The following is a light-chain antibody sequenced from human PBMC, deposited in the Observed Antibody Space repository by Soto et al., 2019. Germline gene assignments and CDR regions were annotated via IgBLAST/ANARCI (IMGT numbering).Light chain of an antibody. CDR3: QQRSDWPRIT. V-gene: IGKV3-11*01. J-gene: IGKJ5*01. CDR1: QSVSSY. CDR2: DAS. Sequence: ENVLTQSPATLSLSQRERATLSCRASQSVSSYLAWYRQKPGQAPRLLIYDASNMATGIPARFSGSGSGTDFTLTISSLELEDFAVYYCQQRSDWPRITFGQGTRLEIK.